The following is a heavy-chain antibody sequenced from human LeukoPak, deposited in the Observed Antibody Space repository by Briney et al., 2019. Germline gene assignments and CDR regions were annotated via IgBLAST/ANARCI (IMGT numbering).Heavy chain of an antibody. V-gene: IGHV4-39*07. CDR3: ARAYDGGAARKAGKEGYNWFDP. D-gene: IGHD6-6*01. CDR2: IYYSGST. CDR1: GGSISSSSYY. J-gene: IGHJ5*02. Sequence: SETLSLTCTVSGGSISSSSYYWGWIRQPPGKGLEWIGSIYYSGSTYYNPSLKSRVTISVDTSKNQFSLKLSSVTAADTAVYYCARAYDGGAARKAGKEGYNWFDPWGQGTLVTVSS.